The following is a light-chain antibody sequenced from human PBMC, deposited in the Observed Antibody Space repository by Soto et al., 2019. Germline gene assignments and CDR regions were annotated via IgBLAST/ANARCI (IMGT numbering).Light chain of an antibody. CDR2: EVS. CDR1: SSDVGSYNL. CDR3: CSYAGSSTLYV. Sequence: QSALTQPASVSGSPGQSITISCTGTSSDVGSYNLASWYQQHPGKAPKLMIYEVSKRPSGVSNRFSGSKSGNTASLTISGLQAEDEADYYCCSYAGSSTLYVFGTGTKLTVL. J-gene: IGLJ1*01. V-gene: IGLV2-23*02.